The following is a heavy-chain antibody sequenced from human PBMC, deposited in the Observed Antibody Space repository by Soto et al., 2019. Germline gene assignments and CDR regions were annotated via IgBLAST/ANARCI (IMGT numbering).Heavy chain of an antibody. CDR3: ANGRATYGLLTHDY. Sequence: GGSLRLSCTASGFMFSSYTMNWVRQAPGKGLEWVSSVSFRGDIYYADSLEGRFTISRDDAKNSLYLQMNSLRAEDTAVYYCANGRATYGLLTHDYWGQGTLVTVSS. J-gene: IGHJ4*02. D-gene: IGHD3-10*01. CDR1: GFMFSSYT. V-gene: IGHV3-21*03. CDR2: VSFRGDI.